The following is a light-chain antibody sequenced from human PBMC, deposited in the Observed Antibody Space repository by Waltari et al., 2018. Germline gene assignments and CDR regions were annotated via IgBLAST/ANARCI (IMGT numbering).Light chain of an antibody. CDR2: LNNDGSH. Sequence: QLVLTQSPSASASLGTSVTLTCTLSSGHSSYAIAWHQQQPEKGPRYLMNLNNDGSHSKGDGIPDRFSGSSSGAERDLTISSLQSEAEADYYCQTWGTGIQVFGGGTKLTVL. J-gene: IGLJ3*02. CDR1: SGHSSYA. CDR3: QTWGTGIQV. V-gene: IGLV4-69*01.